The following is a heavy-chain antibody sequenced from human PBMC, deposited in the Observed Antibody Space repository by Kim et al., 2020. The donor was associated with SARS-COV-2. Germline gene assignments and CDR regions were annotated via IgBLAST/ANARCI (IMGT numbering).Heavy chain of an antibody. V-gene: IGHV1-3*01. Sequence: LQKFQGRVTITRDTSANTAYMELRRLTTKDTAIYYCARDMDPTVYDYWGQGTLVTVSS. J-gene: IGHJ4*02. D-gene: IGHD4-4*01. CDR3: ARDMDPTVYDY.